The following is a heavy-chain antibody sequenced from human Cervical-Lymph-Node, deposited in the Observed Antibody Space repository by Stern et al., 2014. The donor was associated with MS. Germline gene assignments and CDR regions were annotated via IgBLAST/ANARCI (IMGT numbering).Heavy chain of an antibody. CDR3: TRLGGDAFDI. CDR2: IYYSGST. J-gene: IGHJ3*02. D-gene: IGHD1-26*01. V-gene: IGHV4-59*02. Sequence: QLQLQESGPGLVKPSETLSLTCTVSRGSVNNYSWSWIRQPPGKRLEWIGHIYYSGSTNYNPSLKSRVTLSRDTSKDQFSLKLSSVTAADTAVYYCTRLGGDAFDIWGQGTMVTVSS. CDR1: RGSVNNYS.